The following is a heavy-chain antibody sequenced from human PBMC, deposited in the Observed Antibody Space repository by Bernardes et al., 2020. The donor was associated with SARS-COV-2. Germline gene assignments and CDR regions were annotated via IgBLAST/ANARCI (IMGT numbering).Heavy chain of an antibody. Sequence: SETLSLTCTVSGDSISSGDYYWSWIRQPPGKGLEWIGYISYSGSTYYSPSLMSRVTISVDTSKNQFSLKLTSVTAADTAVYYCARVGSYPDYVFDYWGQGTLVTVSP. CDR3: ARVGSYPDYVFDY. D-gene: IGHD4-17*01. V-gene: IGHV4-30-4*01. J-gene: IGHJ4*02. CDR1: GDSISSGDYY. CDR2: ISYSGST.